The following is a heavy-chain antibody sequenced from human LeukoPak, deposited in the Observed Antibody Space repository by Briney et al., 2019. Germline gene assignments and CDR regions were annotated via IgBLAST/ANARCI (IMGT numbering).Heavy chain of an antibody. V-gene: IGHV4-4*07. CDR2: IYSTGST. CDR1: GGSISSYY. CDR3: AQTPNWYFDL. Sequence: SETLSLTCTVSGGSISSYYWSWIRQPAGKGLEWIGRIYSTGSTNYNPSLRSRVTISVDTSKNQFSLKLSSVTAVDTAVYYRAQTPNWYFDLWGRGTLVTVSS. J-gene: IGHJ2*01.